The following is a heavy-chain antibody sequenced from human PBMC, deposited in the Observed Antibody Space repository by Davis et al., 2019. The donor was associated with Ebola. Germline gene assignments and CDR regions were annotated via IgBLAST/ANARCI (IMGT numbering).Heavy chain of an antibody. D-gene: IGHD3-9*01. Sequence: SETLSLTCAVYGGSFSGYYWSWIRQPPGKGLEWIGEINHSGSTNYNPSIKSRVTISVDTSKNQFSLKLSSVTAADTAVYYCARAKYYDILTGLLYYYYGMDVWGQGTLVTVSS. CDR2: INHSGST. CDR3: ARAKYYDILTGLLYYYYGMDV. J-gene: IGHJ6*02. CDR1: GGSFSGYY. V-gene: IGHV4-34*01.